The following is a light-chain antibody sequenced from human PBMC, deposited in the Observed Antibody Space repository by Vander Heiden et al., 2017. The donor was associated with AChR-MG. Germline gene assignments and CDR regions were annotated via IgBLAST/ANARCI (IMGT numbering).Light chain of an antibody. CDR2: LGS. V-gene: IGKV2-28*01. Sequence: DIVITQSPLSLPVTPGEPDSLSCRSSQSLRHSNGYNYLDWYLQKPGQSQQLMIELGSNRAAGVPDRFSGSGAGKDFTLKISRVEAEDVGVYYCMQALQTPLTFGPGTKVDIK. CDR3: MQALQTPLT. J-gene: IGKJ3*01. CDR1: QSLRHSNGYNY.